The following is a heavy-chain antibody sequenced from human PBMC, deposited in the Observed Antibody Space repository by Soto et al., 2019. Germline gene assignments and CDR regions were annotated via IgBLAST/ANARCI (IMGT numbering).Heavy chain of an antibody. CDR1: GFTFSNAW. CDR2: IKSKTDGGTT. V-gene: IGHV3-15*01. J-gene: IGHJ4*02. D-gene: IGHD3-3*01. CDR3: TTGKLPYYDFWSGYYFDY. Sequence: GGSLRLSCAASGFTFSNAWMSWVRQAPGKGLEWVGRIKSKTDGGTTDYAAPVKGRFTISRDDSKNTLYLQMNSLKTEDTAVYYCTTGKLPYYDFWSGYYFDYWGKGTLVTVSS.